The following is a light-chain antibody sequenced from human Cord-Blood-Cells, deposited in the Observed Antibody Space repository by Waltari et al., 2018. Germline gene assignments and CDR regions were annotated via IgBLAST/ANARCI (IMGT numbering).Light chain of an antibody. CDR3: MQGTHWPWT. V-gene: IGKV2-30*01. J-gene: IGKJ1*01. CDR2: KVS. CDR1: QSPVYSDANTY. Sequence: DGVMTQSPLSLPVTLGQPASIPRRHTQSPVYSDANTYLNWFQQRPGQSPRRLIYKVSNRDSGVPDRFSGSGSGTDFTLKISRVEAEDVGVYYCMQGTHWPWTFGQGTKVEIK.